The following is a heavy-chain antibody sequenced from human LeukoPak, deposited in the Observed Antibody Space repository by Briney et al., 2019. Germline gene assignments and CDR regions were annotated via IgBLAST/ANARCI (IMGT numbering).Heavy chain of an antibody. CDR2: IKQDGSEK. CDR3: VRDRELGRVGATNY. D-gene: IGHD1-26*01. Sequence: AGGSLRLSCAASGFTFSSYWMSWVRQAPGKGLEWVANIKQDGSEKYYVDSVKGRFTISRGNAKNSLYLQMNSLRAEDTAVYYCVRDRELGRVGATNYWGQGTLVTVSS. J-gene: IGHJ4*02. CDR1: GFTFSSYW. V-gene: IGHV3-7*01.